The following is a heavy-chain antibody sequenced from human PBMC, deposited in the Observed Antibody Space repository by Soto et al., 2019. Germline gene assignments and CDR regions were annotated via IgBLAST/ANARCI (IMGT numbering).Heavy chain of an antibody. V-gene: IGHV3-74*03. CDR2: VKSDGTTT. D-gene: IGHD1-26*01. J-gene: IGHJ5*02. Sequence: PGGSLRLSCAASGFSISHYWMSWVRQAPGKGLVWVSRVKSDGTTTTYADFAKGRFIISRDNTKNTLYLQMNSLRDEDTAVYYCAREGGSLNWFDPWGQGTLVTVSS. CDR3: AREGGSLNWFDP. CDR1: GFSISHYW.